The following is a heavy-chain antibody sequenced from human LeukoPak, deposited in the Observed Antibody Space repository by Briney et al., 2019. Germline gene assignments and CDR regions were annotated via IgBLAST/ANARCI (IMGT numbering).Heavy chain of an antibody. CDR2: ISGSGGST. J-gene: IGHJ4*02. CDR1: GFTFSSYA. CDR3: AKTHHYYDILTGYFDY. V-gene: IGHV3-23*01. Sequence: PGGSLRLSCAASGFTFSSYAMSWVRQAPGKGLEWVSAISGSGGSTYYADSVKGRFTISRDNSKNTLYLQMNSLRAEDTAVYYCAKTHHYYDILTGYFDYWGQGTLVTVSS. D-gene: IGHD3-9*01.